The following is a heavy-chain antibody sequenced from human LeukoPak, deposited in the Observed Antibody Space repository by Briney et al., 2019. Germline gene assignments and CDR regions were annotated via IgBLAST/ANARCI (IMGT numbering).Heavy chain of an antibody. CDR2: IYYSGTI. J-gene: IGHJ4*02. Sequence: PSETLSLTCTVSGGGDSITSTNYYWGWIRPSPGKGLEWIGHIYYSGTIKYNPSLKSRVTISVDVPNNQFSLNLRSVTAADTAVYYCARVRDGYYPEMDYWAQGTLVTVSS. CDR1: GGGDSITSTNYY. CDR3: ARVRDGYYPEMDY. D-gene: IGHD5-24*01. V-gene: IGHV4-61*05.